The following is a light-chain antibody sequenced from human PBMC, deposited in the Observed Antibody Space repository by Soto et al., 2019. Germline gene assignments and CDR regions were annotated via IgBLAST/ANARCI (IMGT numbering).Light chain of an antibody. J-gene: IGLJ1*01. Sequence: SVLTXPPSVSAAPGQKVTISCSGSSSNIGGNSVSWYQQLPGTAPKLLIYDDNKRPSGIPDRFSGSKSGTSATLGITGFQTGDEADYYCGSWDSSLSAYVFGTGTKVTVL. CDR2: DDN. V-gene: IGLV1-51*01. CDR1: SSNIGGNS. CDR3: GSWDSSLSAYV.